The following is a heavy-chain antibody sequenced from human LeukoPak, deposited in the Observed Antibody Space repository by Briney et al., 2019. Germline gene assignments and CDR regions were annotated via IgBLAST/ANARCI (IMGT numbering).Heavy chain of an antibody. Sequence: GGSQRLSCAASGFTFSDHYMDWVRQAPGKGLEWFGRIRNKANSYTTEYAASVRGRFTISRDDSKNSVYLQMNSLETKDTAVYYCARSSSSWYPLFDYWGQGALVTVSS. CDR1: GFTFSDHY. J-gene: IGHJ4*02. V-gene: IGHV3-72*01. CDR2: IRNKANSYTT. CDR3: ARSSSSWYPLFDY. D-gene: IGHD6-13*01.